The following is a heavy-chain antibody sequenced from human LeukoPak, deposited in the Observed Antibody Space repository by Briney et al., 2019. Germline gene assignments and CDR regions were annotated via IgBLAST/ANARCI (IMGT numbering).Heavy chain of an antibody. D-gene: IGHD3-3*01. Sequence: GSLRLSCAASGFTFSNAWMSWVRQAPGKGLEWIGSIYYSGSTYYNPSLKSRVTISVDTSKNQFSLKLSSVTAADTAVYYCARGRRLWSGYSQSDYWGQGTLVTVSS. V-gene: IGHV4-4*02. J-gene: IGHJ4*02. CDR2: IYYSGST. CDR1: GFTFSNAW. CDR3: ARGRRLWSGYSQSDY.